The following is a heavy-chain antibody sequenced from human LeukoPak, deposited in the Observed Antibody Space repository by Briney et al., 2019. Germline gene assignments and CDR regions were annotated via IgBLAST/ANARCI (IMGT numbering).Heavy chain of an antibody. CDR2: TYYRSKWYN. CDR3: TRAGSYGYYWYFDL. D-gene: IGHD5-18*01. V-gene: IGHV6-1*01. J-gene: IGHJ2*01. CDR1: GDSVSGNSAT. Sequence: SQTLSLTCAISGDSVSGNSATWNWIMQSPSRGLEWLGRTYYRSKWYNDYAVSVKSRITINPDTSKNQFSLQLNSVTPEDTAVYYCTRAGSYGYYWYFDLWGRGTLVTVSS.